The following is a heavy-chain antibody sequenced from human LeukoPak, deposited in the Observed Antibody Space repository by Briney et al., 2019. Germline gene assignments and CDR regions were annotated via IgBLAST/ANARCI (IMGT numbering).Heavy chain of an antibody. CDR1: GGSVSSGSYY. D-gene: IGHD5-18*01. CDR3: ARAPPSTTMVSN. J-gene: IGHJ4*02. V-gene: IGHV4-61*01. Sequence: SQTLSLTCTVSGGSVSSGSYYWSWIRQPPGKGLEWIGYIYYSGRTTYNPSLKSRVTISVDTSKNQFSLKLSPVTAADTAVYYCARAPPSTTMVSNWGQGTLVTVSS. CDR2: IYYSGRT.